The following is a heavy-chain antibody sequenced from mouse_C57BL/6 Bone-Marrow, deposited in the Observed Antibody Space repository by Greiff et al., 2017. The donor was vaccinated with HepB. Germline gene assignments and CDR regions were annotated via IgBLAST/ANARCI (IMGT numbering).Heavy chain of an antibody. D-gene: IGHD2-3*01. J-gene: IGHJ1*03. CDR3: ARHCDGYWYFDV. Sequence: EVKLVESGGGLVQPGGSLKLSCAASGFTFSDYYMYWVRQTPEKRLEWVAYISNGGGSTYYPDTVKGRFTISRDNAKNTLYLQMSRLKSEDTAMYYCARHCDGYWYFDVWGTGTTVAVSS. CDR1: GFTFSDYY. V-gene: IGHV5-12*01. CDR2: ISNGGGST.